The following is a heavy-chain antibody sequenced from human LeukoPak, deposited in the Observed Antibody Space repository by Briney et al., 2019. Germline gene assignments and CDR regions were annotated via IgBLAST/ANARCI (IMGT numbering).Heavy chain of an antibody. CDR2: IYYSGST. D-gene: IGHD7-27*01. Sequence: SETLSLTCTVSGVSISSYYWSWIRQPAGKGLEWIGYIYYSGSTNYNPSLKSRVTISVDTSKNQFSLKLSSVTAADTAVYYCARSITKKLGNYFDYWGQGTLVTVSS. J-gene: IGHJ4*02. V-gene: IGHV4-59*01. CDR1: GVSISSYY. CDR3: ARSITKKLGNYFDY.